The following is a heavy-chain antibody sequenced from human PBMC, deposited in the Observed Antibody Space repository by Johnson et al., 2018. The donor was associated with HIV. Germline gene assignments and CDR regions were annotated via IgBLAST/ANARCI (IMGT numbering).Heavy chain of an antibody. Sequence: QVQLVESGGGLVQPGGSLRLSCAVSGFSFSDYYMTWIRQAPGKGLEWVSYISSSGSTIYYADSVKGRFTISRDNAKNSLYLQVNSLRAEDTAVYYCARGTPGDYDSSGYYRGSEAFDIWGQGTMVTVSS. J-gene: IGHJ3*02. CDR2: ISSSGSTI. CDR3: ARGTPGDYDSSGYYRGSEAFDI. V-gene: IGHV3-11*04. CDR1: GFSFSDYY. D-gene: IGHD3-22*01.